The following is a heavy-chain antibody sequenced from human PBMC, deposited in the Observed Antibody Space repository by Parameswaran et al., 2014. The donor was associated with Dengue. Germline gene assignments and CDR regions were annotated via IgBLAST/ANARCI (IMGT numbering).Heavy chain of an antibody. V-gene: IGHV1-2*02. CDR3: ARTLRYCTNGVCPGWFDP. Sequence: WVRQAPGQGLEWMGWINPNSGGTNYAQKFQGRVTMTRDTSISAAYMELSRLRSDDTAVYYCARTLRYCTNGVCPGWFDPWGPGNPGHRLL. CDR2: INPNSGGT. J-gene: IGHJ5*02. D-gene: IGHD2-8*01.